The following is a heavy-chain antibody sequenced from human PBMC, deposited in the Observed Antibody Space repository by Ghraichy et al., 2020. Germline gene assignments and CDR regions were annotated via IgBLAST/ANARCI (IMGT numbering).Heavy chain of an antibody. CDR2: VFYSGRT. J-gene: IGHJ6*02. Sequence: SETLSLTCSVSGDSISSHYWSWIRQPPGKGLEWIGNVFYSGRTMFNPSLKNRVTMSVDTSKNQFSLKVTSVTAAETAVYYCSKVGAGDYDFWGGAGYFGMDVWGQGTTITVSS. D-gene: IGHD3-3*01. V-gene: IGHV4-59*11. CDR1: GDSISSHY. CDR3: SKVGAGDYDFWGGAGYFGMDV.